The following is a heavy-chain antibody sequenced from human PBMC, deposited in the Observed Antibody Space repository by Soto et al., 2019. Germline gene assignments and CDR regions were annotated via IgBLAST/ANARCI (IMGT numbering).Heavy chain of an antibody. V-gene: IGHV1-24*01. CDR2: FDPEDGEI. CDR3: AKNGQPPYYYYGMDV. Sequence: ASVKVSCKVSGYTLTELSMHSVRQAPGKGLEWMGSFDPEDGEIIYTQRFQGRVTMTEDTSADTTYMELTSLTSDDRAVYYCAKNGQPPYYYYGMDVWGQGTTVTVSS. D-gene: IGHD2-8*01. J-gene: IGHJ6*02. CDR1: GYTLTELS.